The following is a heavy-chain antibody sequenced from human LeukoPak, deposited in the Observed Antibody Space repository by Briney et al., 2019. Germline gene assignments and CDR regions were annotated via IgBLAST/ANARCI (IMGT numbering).Heavy chain of an antibody. Sequence: PSETLSLTCSVSGGSISNYYWSWIRQPPGKGLEWIGYISDYGSTNYNPSLNSRVTISVDTSKSQVSLRLSSVTAADTAVYYCARVLSGWPYQFDYWGQGTLVTVSS. V-gene: IGHV4-59*01. D-gene: IGHD6-19*01. J-gene: IGHJ4*02. CDR1: GGSISNYY. CDR2: ISDYGST. CDR3: ARVLSGWPYQFDY.